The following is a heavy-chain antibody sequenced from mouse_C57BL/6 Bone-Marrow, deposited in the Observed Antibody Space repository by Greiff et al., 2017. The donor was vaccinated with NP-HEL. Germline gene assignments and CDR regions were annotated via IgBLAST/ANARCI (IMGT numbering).Heavy chain of an antibody. J-gene: IGHJ2*01. CDR3: ARFHYYYGSFCDY. D-gene: IGHD1-1*01. Sequence: VQLQQSGPELVKPGASVKMSCKASGYTFTDYNMHWVKQSHGKSLEWIGYINPNNGGTSYNQKFKGKATLTVNKSSSTAYMELRSLTSEDSAVYYCARFHYYYGSFCDYWGQGTTLTVSS. CDR1: GYTFTDYN. CDR2: INPNNGGT. V-gene: IGHV1-22*01.